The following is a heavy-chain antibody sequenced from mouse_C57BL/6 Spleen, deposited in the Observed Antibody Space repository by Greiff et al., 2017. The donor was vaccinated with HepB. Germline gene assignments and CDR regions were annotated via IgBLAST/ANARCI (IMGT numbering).Heavy chain of an antibody. CDR3: ARFSSSYYAMDY. CDR1: GYTFTSYW. Sequence: VQLQQSGTELVKPGASVKLSCKASGYTFTSYWMHWVKQRPGQGLEWIGNINPSNGGTNYNEKFKSKATLTVDKSSSTAYMQLSSLTSEDSAVYYCARFSSSYYAMDYWGQGTSVTVSS. D-gene: IGHD1-1*01. J-gene: IGHJ4*01. CDR2: INPSNGGT. V-gene: IGHV1-53*01.